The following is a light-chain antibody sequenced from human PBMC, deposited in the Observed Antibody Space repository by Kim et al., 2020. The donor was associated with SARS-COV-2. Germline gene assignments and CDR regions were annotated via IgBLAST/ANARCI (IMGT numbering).Light chain of an antibody. V-gene: IGKV3-20*01. Sequence: IVLTQSTGTLSLSPGERATLSCRASQSVTRSFLAWYQQKPGQVPRLLIYGASSRATGIPDRFSASGSGTDFTRTISRLEPEDFAVYYCKYYGGSEGTFGQGTKVDIK. CDR2: GAS. CDR3: KYYGGSEGT. CDR1: QSVTRSF. J-gene: IGKJ1*01.